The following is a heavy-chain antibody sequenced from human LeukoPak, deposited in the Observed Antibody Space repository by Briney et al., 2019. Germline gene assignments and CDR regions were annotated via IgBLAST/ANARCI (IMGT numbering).Heavy chain of an antibody. V-gene: IGHV1-69*13. CDR2: IIPIFGTA. CDR1: GGTFSIYA. J-gene: IGHJ6*02. D-gene: IGHD6-6*01. CDR3: ARLDEYSSSSRYYGMDV. Sequence: SVKVSCKASGGTFSIYAISWVRQAPGQGLEWMGGIIPIFGTANYAQKFQGRVTITADESTSTAYMELSSLRSEDTAVYYCARLDEYSSSSRYYGMDVWGQGTTVTVSS.